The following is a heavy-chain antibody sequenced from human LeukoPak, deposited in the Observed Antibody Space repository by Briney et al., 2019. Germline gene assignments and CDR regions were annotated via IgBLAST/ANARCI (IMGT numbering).Heavy chain of an antibody. Sequence: RPGGSLRLSCAASGFTFSSYGMHWVRQAPGKGLEWVAVISYDGSNKYYADSVKGRFTISRDNSKNTLYLQMNSLRAEDTAVYYCARGSRADPVAAEAFDIWGQGTMVTVSS. D-gene: IGHD2-15*01. J-gene: IGHJ3*02. V-gene: IGHV3-30*03. CDR2: ISYDGSNK. CDR1: GFTFSSYG. CDR3: ARGSRADPVAAEAFDI.